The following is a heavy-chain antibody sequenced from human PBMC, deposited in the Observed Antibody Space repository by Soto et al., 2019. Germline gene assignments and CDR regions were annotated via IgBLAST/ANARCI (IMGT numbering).Heavy chain of an antibody. V-gene: IGHV3-74*01. J-gene: IGHJ4*02. Sequence: GGSLRLSCAASGFTFSTYWMHWIRQVPGKGLEWVSRINSDASHTYYADSVKGRFTISRDNAKNSLYLEMNSLSAEDTAVYYCARLSAHGREYYLDYWGQGTLVTVSS. D-gene: IGHD3-16*01. CDR2: INSDASHT. CDR1: GFTFSTYW. CDR3: ARLSAHGREYYLDY.